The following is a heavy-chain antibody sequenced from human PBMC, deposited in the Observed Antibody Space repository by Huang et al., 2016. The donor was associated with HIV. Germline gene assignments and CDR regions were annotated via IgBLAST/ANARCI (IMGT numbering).Heavy chain of an antibody. Sequence: EEHLVESGGGLVQPGGSLRLSCEASGFKFSNYWMQGVRQAPGKGLMWVSRIKIDGRTTDYADSVKCRFTISRDNAKNTLYLQMSSLTAEDTAIYYCARAGGFEIWGQGTVVTVSS. J-gene: IGHJ3*02. CDR1: GFKFSNYW. CDR2: IKIDGRTT. CDR3: ARAGGFEI. D-gene: IGHD2-15*01. V-gene: IGHV3-74*01.